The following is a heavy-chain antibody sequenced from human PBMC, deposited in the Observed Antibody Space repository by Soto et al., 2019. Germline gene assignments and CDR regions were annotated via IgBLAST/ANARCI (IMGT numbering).Heavy chain of an antibody. V-gene: IGHV3-30*04. CDR2: ISYDGSNK. D-gene: IGHD1-26*01. CDR1: GFTFSSYA. Sequence: GGSLRLSCAASGFTFSSYAMHWVRQAPGKGLEWVAVISYDGSNKYYADSVKGRFTISRDNSKNTLYLQMNSLRAEDTAVYYGARDVGGSYFGDAFDIWGQGTMVTVSS. CDR3: ARDVGGSYFGDAFDI. J-gene: IGHJ3*02.